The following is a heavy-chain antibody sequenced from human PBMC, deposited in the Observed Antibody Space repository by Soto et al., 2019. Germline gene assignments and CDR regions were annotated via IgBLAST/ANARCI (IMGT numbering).Heavy chain of an antibody. CDR3: AGLYCSSTSCDYGMDV. V-gene: IGHV5-10-1*01. CDR2: IDPSDSYT. CDR1: GYSFTSYW. J-gene: IGHJ6*02. Sequence: PGESLKISCKGSGYSFTSYWISWVRQMPGKGLEWMGRIDPSDSYTNYSPSFQGHVTISADKSISTAYLQWSSLKASDTAMYYCAGLYCSSTSCDYGMDVWGQGTTVTVSS. D-gene: IGHD2-2*01.